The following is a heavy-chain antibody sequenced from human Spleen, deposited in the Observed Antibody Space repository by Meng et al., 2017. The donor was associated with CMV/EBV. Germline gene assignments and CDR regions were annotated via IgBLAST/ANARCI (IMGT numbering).Heavy chain of an antibody. CDR1: GFTFSDYY. Sequence: GESLKISCAASGFTFSDYYMSWIRQAPGKGLEWVSYISSSGSTIYYADSVKGRFTISRDNAKNSLYLQMNSLRAEDTAVYYCAKDRGYSYGYVFDYWGQGTLVTVSS. J-gene: IGHJ4*02. CDR2: ISSSGSTI. CDR3: AKDRGYSYGYVFDY. D-gene: IGHD5-18*01. V-gene: IGHV3-11*01.